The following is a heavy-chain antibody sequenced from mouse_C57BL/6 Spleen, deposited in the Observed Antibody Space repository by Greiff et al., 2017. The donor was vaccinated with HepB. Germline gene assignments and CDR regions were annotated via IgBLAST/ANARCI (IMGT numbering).Heavy chain of an antibody. CDR1: GFSLTSYG. CDR2: IWSGGST. Sequence: QVQLKQSGPGLVQPSQCLSITCTVSGFSLTSYGVHWVRQSPGKGLEWLGVIWSGGSTDYNAAFISRLSSSKDNSKSQVFFKMNSLQADDTAIYYCARNSDYDGTALFDYWGQGTTLTVSS. D-gene: IGHD2-4*01. J-gene: IGHJ2*01. V-gene: IGHV2-2*01. CDR3: ARNSDYDGTALFDY.